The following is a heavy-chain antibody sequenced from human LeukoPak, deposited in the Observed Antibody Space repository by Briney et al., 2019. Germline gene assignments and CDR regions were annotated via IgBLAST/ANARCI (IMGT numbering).Heavy chain of an antibody. D-gene: IGHD6-19*01. Sequence: PSETLSLTRTVSGGSISSYYWSWIRQPPGKGLEWIGYIYYSGSTNYNPSLKSRVTISVDTSKNQFSLKLSSVTAADTAVYYCARVWFIAVAGTGAFDIWGQGTMVTVSS. J-gene: IGHJ3*02. CDR3: ARVWFIAVAGTGAFDI. CDR1: GGSISSYY. CDR2: IYYSGST. V-gene: IGHV4-59*01.